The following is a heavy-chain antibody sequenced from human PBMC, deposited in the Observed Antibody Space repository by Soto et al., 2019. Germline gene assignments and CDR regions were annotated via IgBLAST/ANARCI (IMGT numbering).Heavy chain of an antibody. J-gene: IGHJ4*02. V-gene: IGHV3-74*01. CDR2: INSDGSST. D-gene: IGHD6-6*01. CDR1: GFTFSSYW. CDR3: AYSSSSGELDY. Sequence: GGSLRLSCAASGFTFSSYWMHWVRQAPGKGLVWVSRINSDGSSTSYADSVKGRFTISRDNAKNTLYLQMNSLRAEDTAVYYCAYSSSSGELDYWGQGTLVTVSS.